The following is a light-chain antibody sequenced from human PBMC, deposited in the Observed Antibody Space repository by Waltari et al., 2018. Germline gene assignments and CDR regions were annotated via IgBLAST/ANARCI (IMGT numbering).Light chain of an antibody. CDR2: EVT. CDR1: SSDVGGYNY. J-gene: IGLJ2*01. V-gene: IGLV2-14*01. CDR3: SSYRTGDTLV. Sequence: QSALTQPASVSGSPGQSITISCTGSSSDVGGYNYVSWYQHHPDKAPTLMIFEVTNRPSGVSNRFSGSKSGNTASLTISGLQPDDEAHYYCSSYRTGDTLVFGGGTKVTVL.